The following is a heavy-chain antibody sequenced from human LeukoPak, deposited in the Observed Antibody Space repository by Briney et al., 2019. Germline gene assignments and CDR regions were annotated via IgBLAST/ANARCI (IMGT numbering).Heavy chain of an antibody. CDR3: ARGHELFLQEGNWFDP. D-gene: IGHD2-21*01. CDR1: GFTFSSFA. CDR2: ISSSSSTI. Sequence: QAGGSLRLSCAASGFTFSSFAMNWVRQAPGKGLEWVSYISSSSSTIYYADSVKGRSTISRDNAKNSLYLQMNSLRAEDTAVYYCARGHELFLQEGNWFDPWGQGTLVTVSS. V-gene: IGHV3-48*01. J-gene: IGHJ5*02.